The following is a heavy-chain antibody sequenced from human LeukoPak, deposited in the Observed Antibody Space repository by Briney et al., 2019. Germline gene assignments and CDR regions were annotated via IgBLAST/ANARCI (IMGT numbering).Heavy chain of an antibody. CDR2: ISGSGGNT. D-gene: IGHD1-26*01. Sequence: PGGTLRLSCAASGFTFSNYGMSGVRQAPGKGLEWVSTISGSGGNTYDADSVKGRFTISRDNSKNTLYLQLSSLRADDKAVYYCTRNSGCYRLYWGQGTLVTVSS. CDR1: GFTFSNYG. V-gene: IGHV3-23*01. CDR3: TRNSGCYRLY. J-gene: IGHJ4*02.